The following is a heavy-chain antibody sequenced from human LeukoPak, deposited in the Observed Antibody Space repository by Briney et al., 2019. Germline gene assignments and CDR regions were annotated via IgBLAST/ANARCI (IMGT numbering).Heavy chain of an antibody. CDR2: INPNSGGT. J-gene: IGHJ5*02. V-gene: IGHV1-2*02. D-gene: IGHD6-19*01. Sequence: ASVKVSCKASGYTFTGYYMHWVRQAPGQGLEWMGWINPNSGGTNYAQKFQGRVTMTRDTSISTAYMELSRLRSDDTAVYYCARDWAWAVEFNNWFDPWGQGTLVTVSS. CDR1: GYTFTGYY. CDR3: ARDWAWAVEFNNWFDP.